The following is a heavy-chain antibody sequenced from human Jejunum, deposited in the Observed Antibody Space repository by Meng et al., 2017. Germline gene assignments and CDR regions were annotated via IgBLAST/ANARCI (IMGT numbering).Heavy chain of an antibody. V-gene: IGHV3-23*04. Sequence: GHLVEAGGGLEPPGGSLRLSCAASGFSLSNFAMNWVRQAPGKGLEWVSVITNSGDNTYYADSVKGRFTITRDNSQNTLYLQMNSLTAEDTAVYYCAKKVGRFDYWGQGTLVTVSS. CDR2: ITNSGDNT. J-gene: IGHJ4*02. CDR3: AKKVGRFDY. D-gene: IGHD2-2*01. CDR1: GFSLSNFA.